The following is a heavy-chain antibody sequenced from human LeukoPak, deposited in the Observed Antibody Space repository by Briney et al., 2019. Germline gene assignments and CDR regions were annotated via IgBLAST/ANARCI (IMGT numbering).Heavy chain of an antibody. V-gene: IGHV1-18*01. CDR2: ISAYNGNT. CDR1: GYTFTSYG. Sequence: ALVTVSCKASGYTFTSYGISWVRQAPGQGLEWMGWISAYNGNTNYAQKLQGRVTMTTDTSTSTAYMELRSLRSDDTAVYYCARHHSVYYDSSAPRVAFDIWGQGTMVTVSS. J-gene: IGHJ3*02. CDR3: ARHHSVYYDSSAPRVAFDI. D-gene: IGHD3-22*01.